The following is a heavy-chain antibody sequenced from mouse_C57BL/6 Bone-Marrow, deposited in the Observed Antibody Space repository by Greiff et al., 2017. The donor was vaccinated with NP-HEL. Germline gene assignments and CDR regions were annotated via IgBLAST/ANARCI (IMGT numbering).Heavy chain of an antibody. Sequence: EVQLQESGGGLVQPKGSLKLSCAASGFSFNTYAMNWVRQAPGKGLEWVARIRSTSNNYATYYADSLKDRFTISRDDSESMLYLQMNNLKTEDTAMYYCVRQGYDGYYLDYWGQGTTLTVSS. V-gene: IGHV10-1*01. J-gene: IGHJ2*01. CDR3: VRQGYDGYYLDY. CDR2: IRSTSNNYAT. D-gene: IGHD2-3*01. CDR1: GFSFNTYA.